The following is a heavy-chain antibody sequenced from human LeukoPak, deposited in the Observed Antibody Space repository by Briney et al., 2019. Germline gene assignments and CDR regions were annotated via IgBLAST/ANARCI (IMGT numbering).Heavy chain of an antibody. Sequence: SVKVSCKASGGTFSSYAISWVRQAPGQGLEWMGGIIPIFGTANYAQKFQGRVTITADESTSTAYMELSSLRSEDTAVYYCASGGRGIAARRYYFDYWGQGTLVTVSS. CDR1: GGTFSSYA. V-gene: IGHV1-69*13. J-gene: IGHJ4*02. D-gene: IGHD6-6*01. CDR3: ASGGRGIAARRYYFDY. CDR2: IIPIFGTA.